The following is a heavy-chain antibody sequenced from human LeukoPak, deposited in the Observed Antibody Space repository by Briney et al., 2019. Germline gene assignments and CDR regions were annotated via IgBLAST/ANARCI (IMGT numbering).Heavy chain of an antibody. CDR3: ARVGDGYNFDY. J-gene: IGHJ4*02. Sequence: SETLSLTCTVSGGSISSYYWSWIRQPPGKGLEWIGYIYYSGSTNYNPSLKSRVTISVDTSKNQFSLKLSSVTAADTAVYYCARVGDGYNFDYWGQGTLVTVSS. V-gene: IGHV4-59*01. CDR2: IYYSGST. CDR1: GGSISSYY. D-gene: IGHD5-24*01.